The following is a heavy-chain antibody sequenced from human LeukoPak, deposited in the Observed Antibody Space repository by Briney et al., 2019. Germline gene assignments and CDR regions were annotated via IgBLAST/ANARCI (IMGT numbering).Heavy chain of an antibody. CDR3: ARTTYYYYYYMDV. CDR1: GFTFMTYS. V-gene: IGHV3-21*01. J-gene: IGHJ6*03. CDR2: ISSSSSSYI. Sequence: RGSLRLSCAASGFTFMTYSMNWVRQAPGKGLEWVSSISSSSSSYIYYADSVKGRFTISRDNAKNSLYLQMNSLRAEDTAVYYCARTTYYYYYYMDVWGKGTTVTVSS. D-gene: IGHD4-11*01.